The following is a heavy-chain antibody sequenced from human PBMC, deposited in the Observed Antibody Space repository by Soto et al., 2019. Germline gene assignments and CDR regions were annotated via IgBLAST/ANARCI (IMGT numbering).Heavy chain of an antibody. J-gene: IGHJ1*01. V-gene: IGHV4-4*07. CDR2: LNIAGTI. CDR3: ARDRGEYTSSWFRYFSH. Sequence: SETLSLTCSVSGASISRFNCNWVRQPAGKGPEWVGRLNIAGTINYNPSLKSRITMSMDTSKNQISLHLRSVTAAHTAIYYCARDRGEYTSSWFRYFSHWGHGTLVTVSS. D-gene: IGHD6-13*01. CDR1: GASISRFN.